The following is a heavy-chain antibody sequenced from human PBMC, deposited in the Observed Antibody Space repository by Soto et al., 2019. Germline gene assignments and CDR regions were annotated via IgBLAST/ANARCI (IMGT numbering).Heavy chain of an antibody. D-gene: IGHD6-13*01. J-gene: IGHJ5*02. V-gene: IGHV3-23*01. CDR2: ISGSGGST. CDR3: AKRGHSTSWYWFDP. CDR1: AFTFTNDA. Sequence: EVQLLESGGGLVQPGGSLRLSCAASAFTFTNDAMSWVRQAPGKGLEWVSSISGSGGSTYYADSVQGRFTISRDNSNNTLYLQMDSLRAKDTAVYFCAKRGHSTSWYWFDPWGQGTQVTVSS.